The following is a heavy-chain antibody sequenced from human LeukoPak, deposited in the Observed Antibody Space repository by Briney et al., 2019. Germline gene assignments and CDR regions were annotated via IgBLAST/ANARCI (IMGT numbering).Heavy chain of an antibody. J-gene: IGHJ4*02. Sequence: SETLPLTCTVSGGSISSYYWNWIRQPPGKGPEWIGFSHYSGRAKYNASFKSRVTMSVDTSKNQFSLKLSSVTATDTAVYYCAKWASNDRAFDSWGQGTRDRVSS. V-gene: IGHV4-59*08. CDR2: SHYSGRA. D-gene: IGHD1-1*01. CDR3: AKWASNDRAFDS. CDR1: GGSISSYY.